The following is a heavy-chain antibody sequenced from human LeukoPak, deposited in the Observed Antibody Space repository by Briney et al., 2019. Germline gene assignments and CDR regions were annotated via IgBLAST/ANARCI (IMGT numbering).Heavy chain of an antibody. CDR2: IIPIFGTA. V-gene: IGHV1-69*13. D-gene: IGHD4-11*01. CDR3: ASGAVTIRVGNMDV. CDR1: GGTFISYA. Sequence: AASVKVSCKASGGTFISYASSWGRQAPGQGGEWMGGIIPIFGTANYAQKFQGRVTVTADESTSTAYMELSCLRSEDTAVYYCASGAVTIRVGNMDVWGKGTTVTVSS. J-gene: IGHJ6*03.